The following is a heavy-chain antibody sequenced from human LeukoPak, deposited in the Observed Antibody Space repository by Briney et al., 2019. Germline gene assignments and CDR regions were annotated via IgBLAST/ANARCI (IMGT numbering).Heavy chain of an antibody. V-gene: IGHV3-23*01. CDR1: GFTLSSYA. CDR3: AREIVVVVAATRYYYYGMDV. CDR2: ISGSGGST. D-gene: IGHD2-15*01. J-gene: IGHJ6*02. Sequence: GGSLRLSCAASGFTLSSYAMSWVRQAPGKGLEWVSAISGSGGSTYYADSVKGRFTISRDNSKNTLYLQMNSLRAEDTAVYYCAREIVVVVAATRYYYYGMDVWGQGTTVTVSS.